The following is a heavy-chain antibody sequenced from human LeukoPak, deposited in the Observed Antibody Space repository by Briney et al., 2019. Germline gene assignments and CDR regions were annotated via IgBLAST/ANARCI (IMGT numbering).Heavy chain of an antibody. CDR1: GFTFSSYG. V-gene: IGHV3-30*02. D-gene: IGHD3-22*01. J-gene: IGHJ4*02. CDR2: IRYDGSNK. Sequence: GGSLRLSCAVSGFTFSSYGMHWVRQAPGKGLEWVAFIRYDGSNKYYADSVKGRFTISRDNSKNTLYLQMNSLRAEDTAVYYCATSTVVITFGPPDYWGQGTLVTVSS. CDR3: ATSTVVITFGPPDY.